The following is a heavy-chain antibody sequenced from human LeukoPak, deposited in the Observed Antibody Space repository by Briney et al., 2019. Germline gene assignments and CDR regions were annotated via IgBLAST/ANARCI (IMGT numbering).Heavy chain of an antibody. Sequence: GGSLRLSCAAAGFTFSDYGMNWVRQAPGKGLEWVSAISGSGGSAYYADSVKGRFTISRDNSKNTLYLQMNSLRAEDTAVYYCAKDHRRNYYGSGSSYFDLWGRGTLVTVSS. J-gene: IGHJ2*01. D-gene: IGHD3-10*01. CDR2: ISGSGGSA. CDR3: AKDHRRNYYGSGSSYFDL. CDR1: GFTFSDYG. V-gene: IGHV3-23*01.